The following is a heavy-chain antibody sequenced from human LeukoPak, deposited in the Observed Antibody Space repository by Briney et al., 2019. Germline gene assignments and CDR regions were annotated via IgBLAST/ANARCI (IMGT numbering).Heavy chain of an antibody. CDR1: GYSISSGYY. D-gene: IGHD6-13*01. Sequence: SETLSLTCTVSGYSISSGYYWGWIRQPPGKGLEWIGSIYHSGSTYYNPSLKSRVTISVDTSKNQFSLKLSSVTAADTAVYYCARGEQQLVEWFDPWGQGTLVTVSS. CDR2: IYHSGST. CDR3: ARGEQQLVEWFDP. V-gene: IGHV4-38-2*02. J-gene: IGHJ5*02.